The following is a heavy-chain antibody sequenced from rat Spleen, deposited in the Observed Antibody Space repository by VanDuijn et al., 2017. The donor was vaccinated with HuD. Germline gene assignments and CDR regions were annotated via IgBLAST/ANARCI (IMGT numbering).Heavy chain of an antibody. J-gene: IGHJ2*01. Sequence: QVQLKESGPGLVQPSQTLSLTCTVSGFSLTGYNIHWVRQPPGKGLEWMGRMRFNGDPSYSSILKSRLSISRDNSQNQVFLNMHSLQTDDTGIYYCSRYNSGFDYWGQGFMVTVSS. CDR1: GFSLTGYN. V-gene: IGHV2-63*01. CDR3: SRYNSGFDY. CDR2: MRFNGDP. D-gene: IGHD4-3*01.